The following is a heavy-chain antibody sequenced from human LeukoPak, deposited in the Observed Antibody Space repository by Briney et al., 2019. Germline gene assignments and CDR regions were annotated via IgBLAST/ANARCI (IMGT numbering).Heavy chain of an antibody. J-gene: IGHJ4*02. D-gene: IGHD1-26*01. CDR3: ATAMLEWEHAPWDY. Sequence: ASVKVSCKVSGYTLTELSMHWVRQAPGKGLEWMGGFDPEDGETIYAQKFQGRVTMTEDTSTDTAYMELSSLRSEDTAVYYCATAMLEWEHAPWDYWGQGTLVTVSS. V-gene: IGHV1-24*01. CDR2: FDPEDGET. CDR1: GYTLTELS.